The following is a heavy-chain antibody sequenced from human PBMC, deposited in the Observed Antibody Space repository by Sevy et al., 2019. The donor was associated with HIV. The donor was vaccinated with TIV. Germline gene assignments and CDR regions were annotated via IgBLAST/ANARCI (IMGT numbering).Heavy chain of an antibody. V-gene: IGHV1-24*01. CDR1: GYTLTELS. CDR3: ATTKDYYDSSGYPFDY. D-gene: IGHD3-22*01. J-gene: IGHJ4*02. Sequence: ASVKVSCKVSGYTLTELSVHWVRQAPGKGLEWMATFDPEDDEKIYAQKFQGRVTMTEATSTDTAYMELSSLRSEDTAVYYCATTKDYYDSSGYPFDYWGQGTLVTVSS. CDR2: FDPEDDEK.